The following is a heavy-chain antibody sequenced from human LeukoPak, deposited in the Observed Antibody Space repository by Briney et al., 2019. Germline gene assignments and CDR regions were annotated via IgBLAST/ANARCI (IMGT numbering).Heavy chain of an antibody. D-gene: IGHD3-3*01. CDR3: ARAQWISGVVINGPKDY. CDR1: GFTFSSYW. CDR2: IKHDGSER. V-gene: IGHV3-7*01. Sequence: PGGSLRLSCAASGFTFSSYWMSWVRQSPGKGLEWVANIKHDGSERYYVDSVKGRFTISRDNAKNSLFLQMNTLRAEDTAVYYSARAQWISGVVINGPKDYWGQGTLVTVSS. J-gene: IGHJ4*02.